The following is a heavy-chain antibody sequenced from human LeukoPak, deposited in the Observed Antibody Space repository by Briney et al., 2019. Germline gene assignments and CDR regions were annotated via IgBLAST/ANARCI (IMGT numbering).Heavy chain of an antibody. CDR3: DRGMNRPDY. J-gene: IGHJ4*02. Sequence: GGSLRLSCAASGFTFSSYSMNWVPQAPGKGLEWVSSISSSSSNIYYADSVKGRFTISRDNAKNSLYLEMNGLRSEENAVYYYDRGMNRPDYWGKGTLVTVSS. CDR1: GFTFSSYS. V-gene: IGHV3-21*01. CDR2: ISSSSSNI.